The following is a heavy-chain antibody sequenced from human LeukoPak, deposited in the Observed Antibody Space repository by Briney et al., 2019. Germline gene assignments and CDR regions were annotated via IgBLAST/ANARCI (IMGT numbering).Heavy chain of an antibody. CDR2: IYYSGST. CDR3: ARDSSSWGLSVNDAFDI. J-gene: IGHJ3*02. V-gene: IGHV4-4*08. Sequence: SETLSLTCTVSGGSISSYYWSWIRQPPGKGLEWIGYIYYSGSTNYNPSLKSRVTISVDTSKNQFSLKLSSVTAADTAVYYCARDSSSWGLSVNDAFDIWGQGTMVTVSS. D-gene: IGHD6-13*01. CDR1: GGSISSYY.